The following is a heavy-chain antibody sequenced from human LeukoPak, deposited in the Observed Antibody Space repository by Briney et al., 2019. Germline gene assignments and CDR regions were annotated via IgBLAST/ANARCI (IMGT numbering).Heavy chain of an antibody. J-gene: IGHJ4*02. CDR2: IQYDRTNE. Sequence: GGSLRLSCAASAFTFSSYGMHWVRQAPGKGLEWVAYIQYDRTNEQYAHSVKGRFTISRDNSKNTLYLQMNSLRAEDTAMYYCARDKGFREAGASYFDYWGQGILVTVSS. V-gene: IGHV3-30*02. D-gene: IGHD3-10*01. CDR3: ARDKGFREAGASYFDY. CDR1: AFTFSSYG.